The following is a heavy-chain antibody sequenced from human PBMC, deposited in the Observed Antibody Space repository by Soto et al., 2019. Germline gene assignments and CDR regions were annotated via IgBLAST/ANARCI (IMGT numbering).Heavy chain of an antibody. V-gene: IGHV2-70*11. CDR3: AKSHPSSWAYFDY. CDR2: IDWDDDR. D-gene: IGHD6-13*01. J-gene: IGHJ4*02. CDR1: GFSLSTSGMG. Sequence: SGPTRVNPTQTLTLTCTFSGFSLSTSGMGVSWIRQPPGKALEWLARIDWDDDRYYSTSLKTRLTISRDNSKNTLYLQMNSLRAEDTAIFSCAKSHPSSWAYFDYWGQGTLVTVSS.